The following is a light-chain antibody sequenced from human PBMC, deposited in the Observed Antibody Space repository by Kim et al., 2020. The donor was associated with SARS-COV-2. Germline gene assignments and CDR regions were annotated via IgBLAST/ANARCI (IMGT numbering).Light chain of an antibody. V-gene: IGKV3-15*01. CDR1: QNVKSN. J-gene: IGKJ1*01. CDR3: QQYQSWPPT. CDR2: GAS. Sequence: SAGKSATLSCRASQNVKSNLAWYQQKPAQTPRLLIYGASTRTTGIPTRFSASGSGTDFSLTITGLQSEDFAVYHCQQYQSWPPTFGQGTKVDIK.